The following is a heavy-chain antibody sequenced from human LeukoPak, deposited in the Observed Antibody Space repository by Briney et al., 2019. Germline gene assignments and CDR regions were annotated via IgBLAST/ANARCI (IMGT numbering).Heavy chain of an antibody. CDR3: ARGRSSMVRGYYYYYMDV. J-gene: IGHJ6*03. CDR1: GGSISSYY. V-gene: IGHV4-59*01. CDR2: INYSGST. D-gene: IGHD3-10*01. Sequence: PSETLSLTCTVSGGSISSYYWSWIRQPPGKGLEWIGYINYSGSTNYNPSLKSRATISVDTSKNQFSLKLSSVTAADTAVYYCARGRSSMVRGYYYYYMDVWGKGTTVTISS.